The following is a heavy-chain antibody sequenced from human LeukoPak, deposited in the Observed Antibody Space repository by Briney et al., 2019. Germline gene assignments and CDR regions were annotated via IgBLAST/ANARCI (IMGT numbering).Heavy chain of an antibody. V-gene: IGHV4-34*01. CDR2: INHSGST. CDR3: ARLPRVVRNPSGV. CDR1: GGSFSGYY. J-gene: IGHJ6*04. Sequence: PSETLSLTCAVYGGSFSGYYWSWIRQPPGKRLEWIGEINHSGSTNYNPSLKSRVTISVDTSKNQFSLKLSSVTAADTAVYYCARLPRVVRNPSGVWGKGTTVTVSS. D-gene: IGHD6-6*01.